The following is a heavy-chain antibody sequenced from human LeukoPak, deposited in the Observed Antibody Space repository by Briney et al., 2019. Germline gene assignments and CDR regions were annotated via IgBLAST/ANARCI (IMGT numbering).Heavy chain of an antibody. V-gene: IGHV3-21*01. J-gene: IGHJ6*03. Sequence: SGGSLRLSCTGSGFIFSSYGLFWVRHAPGKGLEWVSAISSGGAYTYYADSVKGRFTISRDNALNSVSLQMNGLRAEDTAIYYCARDPEVPDYYSYMDVWGKGTTVTVSS. CDR1: GFIFSSYG. CDR3: ARDPEVPDYYSYMDV. CDR2: ISSGGAYT.